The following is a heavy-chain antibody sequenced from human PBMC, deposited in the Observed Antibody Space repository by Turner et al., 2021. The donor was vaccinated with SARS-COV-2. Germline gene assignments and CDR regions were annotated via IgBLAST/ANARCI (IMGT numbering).Heavy chain of an antibody. J-gene: IGHJ2*01. CDR2: MNPDSGNT. D-gene: IGHD2-2*01. V-gene: IGHV1-8*03. CDR1: GYTFTSYD. CDR3: ARGGYCSSTSCSPYWYFDL. Sequence: QVPLVQSGAEVKKTGASVKVSCKASGYTFTSYDINWVRQATGQGLEWRGWMNPDSGNTAYAQKFQGRVTITRNTSISTAYMELSSLRSEDTAVYYCARGGYCSSTSCSPYWYFDLWGRGTLVTVSS.